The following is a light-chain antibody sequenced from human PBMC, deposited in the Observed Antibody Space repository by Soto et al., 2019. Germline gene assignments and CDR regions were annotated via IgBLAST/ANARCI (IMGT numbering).Light chain of an antibody. V-gene: IGKV3-15*01. J-gene: IGKJ4*02. CDR1: QSVGSD. CDR2: GAS. Sequence: EIVLTQSPATLSVSPGERATLSCRASQSVGSDLAWYQQKPGQAPRLLISGASTGATGIPARFSGSGSGTEFTLTISCLRSEDCAVYYCQKYHTWPLAFGGGTKVDIK. CDR3: QKYHTWPLA.